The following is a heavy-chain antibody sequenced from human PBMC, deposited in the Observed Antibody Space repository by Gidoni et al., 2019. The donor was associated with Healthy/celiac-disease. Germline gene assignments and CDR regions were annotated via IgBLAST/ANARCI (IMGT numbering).Heavy chain of an antibody. CDR2: ISGSGGST. CDR3: AKDRSTVTTFDY. Sequence: EVQLLESGGGLVQPGGSLRLPCAASGFTFSSYAMSWVRRAPGKGLEWVSAISGSGGSTYYADSVKGRFTISRDNSKNTLYLQMNSLRAEDTAVYYCAKDRSTVTTFDYWGQGTLVTVSS. D-gene: IGHD4-17*01. J-gene: IGHJ4*02. CDR1: GFTFSSYA. V-gene: IGHV3-23*01.